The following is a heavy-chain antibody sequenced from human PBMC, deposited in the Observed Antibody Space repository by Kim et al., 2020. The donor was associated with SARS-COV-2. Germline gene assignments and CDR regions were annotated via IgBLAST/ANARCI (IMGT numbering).Heavy chain of an antibody. CDR3: AKDLGYCSGGSCSTFDY. V-gene: IGHV3-23*01. D-gene: IGHD2-15*01. CDR2: ISGSGGST. J-gene: IGHJ4*02. Sequence: GGSLRLSCAASGFTFSSYAMSWVRQAPGKGLEWVSAISGSGGSTYYADSVKGRFTISRDNSKNTLYLQMNSLRAEDTAVYYCAKDLGYCSGGSCSTFDYWGQGPLVTVSS. CDR1: GFTFSSYA.